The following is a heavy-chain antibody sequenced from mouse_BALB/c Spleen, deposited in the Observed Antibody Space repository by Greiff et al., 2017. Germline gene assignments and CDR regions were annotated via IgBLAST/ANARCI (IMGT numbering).Heavy chain of an antibody. V-gene: IGHV3-5*02. Sequence: EVKLQESGPGLVKPSQTVSLTCTVTGISITTGNYRWSWLRQFPGNKLEGIGYIYYSGTITYTPSLTSRTTITSYTSNNQFFLEMNSLTAEDTATYVCARDGIPDGYDGFAYWGQGTLVTVSA. D-gene: IGHD2-2*01. CDR1: GISITTGNYR. J-gene: IGHJ3*01. CDR3: ARDGIPDGYDGFAY. CDR2: IYYSGTI.